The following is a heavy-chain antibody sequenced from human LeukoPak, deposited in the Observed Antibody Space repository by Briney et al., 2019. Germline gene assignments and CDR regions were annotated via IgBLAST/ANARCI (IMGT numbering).Heavy chain of an antibody. J-gene: IGHJ4*01. CDR1: GFTFSSYA. Sequence: GGSLRLSCAASGFTFSSYAMSWVRQAPGKGLEWVSAISGSGGSTYYADSVKGRFTISRVNAKNSLYLQMSSLRAEDTAVYYCARDGTAAGLYFDLWGQGTLVTVSS. V-gene: IGHV3-23*01. D-gene: IGHD6-13*01. CDR3: ARDGTAAGLYFDL. CDR2: ISGSGGST.